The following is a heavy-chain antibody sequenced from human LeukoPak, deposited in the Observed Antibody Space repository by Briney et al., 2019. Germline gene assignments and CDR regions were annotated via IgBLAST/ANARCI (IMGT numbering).Heavy chain of an antibody. Sequence: GGSLRLSCAASGFTVSSNYMSWVRQAPGKGLEWVSVIYSGGSTYYADSVKGRFTISRDNSKNTLYLQMNSLRAEDTAVYYCAVGYCSGGSCYPGFYFDYWGQGTLVTVSS. CDR3: AVGYCSGGSCYPGFYFDY. CDR1: GFTVSSNY. V-gene: IGHV3-53*01. J-gene: IGHJ4*02. D-gene: IGHD2-15*01. CDR2: IYSGGST.